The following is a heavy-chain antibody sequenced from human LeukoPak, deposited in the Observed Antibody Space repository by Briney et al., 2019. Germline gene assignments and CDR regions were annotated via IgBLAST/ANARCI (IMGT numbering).Heavy chain of an antibody. V-gene: IGHV4-39*07. Sequence: PSETLSLTCTVAGGAITNTSYFWGWIRQPPGKGLEWIGSIFYSGTTYYNPSLKSRVTISVGTSKNQFSLKLSSVTAADTAVYYCARGNSGSYYGFDYWGQGTLVTVSS. D-gene: IGHD1-26*01. J-gene: IGHJ4*02. CDR2: IFYSGTT. CDR3: ARGNSGSYYGFDY. CDR1: GGAITNTSYF.